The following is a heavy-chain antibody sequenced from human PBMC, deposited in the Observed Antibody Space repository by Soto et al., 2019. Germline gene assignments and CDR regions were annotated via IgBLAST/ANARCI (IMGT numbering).Heavy chain of an antibody. CDR1: GFNFSAYG. V-gene: IGHV3-30*03. CDR2: LSFDASKK. Sequence: QVQLVESGGGVVQPGRSLRLSCAASGFNFSAYGMHWVRQAPGTGLELVALLSFDASKKYYADSVKGRFTISRDTSRNTLYLQMNSLRVEDTAVXXXRVGVADWXQGTRVTVSS. CDR3: RVGVAD. J-gene: IGHJ4*02. D-gene: IGHD1-26*01.